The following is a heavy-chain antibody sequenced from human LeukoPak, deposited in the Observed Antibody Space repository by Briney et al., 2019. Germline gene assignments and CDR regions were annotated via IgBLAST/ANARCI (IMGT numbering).Heavy chain of an antibody. CDR2: ISAYNGNA. J-gene: IGHJ2*01. CDR3: ARDRYYDSSGYYRNWYFDL. CDR1: GYTFSIYG. D-gene: IGHD3-22*01. V-gene: IGHV1-18*01. Sequence: ASVKVSCKASGYTFSIYGISWVRQAPGQGLEWMGWISAYNGNANYAQQFQGRVTTTTDTSTSTAYMELRSLRSDDTAVYYCARDRYYDSSGYYRNWYFDLWGRGTLVTVSS.